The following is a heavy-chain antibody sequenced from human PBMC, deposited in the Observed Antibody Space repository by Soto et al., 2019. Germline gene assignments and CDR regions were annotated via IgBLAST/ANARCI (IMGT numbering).Heavy chain of an antibody. J-gene: IGHJ6*02. CDR3: ARSGDPVDYFCYYGMDV. D-gene: IGHD4-17*01. V-gene: IGHV1-18*01. Sequence: QVQLVQSGAEVKKPGASVKVSCKASGYTFTTYGISWVRQAPGQGLEWMGWISAYNGNTNYALKFQGRVTMTTDSSTSTAYMELRSLRSDDTAVYYCARSGDPVDYFCYYGMDVWGQGTTVTVSS. CDR1: GYTFTTYG. CDR2: ISAYNGNT.